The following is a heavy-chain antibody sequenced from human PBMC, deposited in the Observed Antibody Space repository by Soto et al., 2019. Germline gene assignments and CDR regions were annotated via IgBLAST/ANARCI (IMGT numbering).Heavy chain of an antibody. CDR1: GYSFTSYW. D-gene: IGHD2-15*01. CDR3: ARPDGYCSGGSCYSRPVGY. Sequence: PGESLKIPCKGSGYSFTSYWISWVRQMPGKGLEWMGRIDPSDSYTNYSPSFQGHVTISADKSISTAYLQWSSLKASDTAMYYCARPDGYCSGGSCYSRPVGYWGQGTLVTVSS. J-gene: IGHJ4*02. V-gene: IGHV5-10-1*01. CDR2: IDPSDSYT.